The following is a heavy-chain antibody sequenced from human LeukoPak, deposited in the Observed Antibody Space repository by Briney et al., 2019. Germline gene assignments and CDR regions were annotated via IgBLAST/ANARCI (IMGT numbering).Heavy chain of an antibody. Sequence: PGGSLRLSCAASGFTFSSYGMHWVRQAPGKGLEWVAVISYDGSNKYYADSVKGRFTISRDNSKNTLYLQMNSLRAEDTAVYYCAKDRTHDSRDYPDAFDIWGQGTMVTVSS. CDR3: AKDRTHDSRDYPDAFDI. CDR2: ISYDGSNK. CDR1: GFTFSSYG. V-gene: IGHV3-30*18. J-gene: IGHJ3*02. D-gene: IGHD3-22*01.